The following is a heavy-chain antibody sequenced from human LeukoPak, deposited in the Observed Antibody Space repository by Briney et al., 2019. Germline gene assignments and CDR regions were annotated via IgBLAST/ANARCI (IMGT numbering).Heavy chain of an antibody. Sequence: SETLSLTCTVSGGSISSSSYYWGWIRQPPGKGLEWIGSIYYSGSTNYNPSLESRVTISVDTSKNQFSLKLTSVTAADTAVYYCARRQPGTSHFDPWGQGTLVAVSS. J-gene: IGHJ5*02. CDR1: GGSISSSSYY. CDR2: IYYSGST. CDR3: ARRQPGTSHFDP. D-gene: IGHD2-2*01. V-gene: IGHV4-39*07.